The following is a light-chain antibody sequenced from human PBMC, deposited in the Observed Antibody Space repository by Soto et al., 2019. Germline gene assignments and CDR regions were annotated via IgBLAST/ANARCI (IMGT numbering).Light chain of an antibody. CDR1: QSVSNSY. Sequence: EIVLTLSPGTLSLSPGERVTLSCRASQSVSNSYLAWHQQKPGQAPRLLIYGASSRPTGIPDRFSGSGSGTDFTLTISRLEPEDSAVYYCQQYGTSPYTFGQGTKLEI. CDR2: GAS. CDR3: QQYGTSPYT. V-gene: IGKV3-20*01. J-gene: IGKJ2*01.